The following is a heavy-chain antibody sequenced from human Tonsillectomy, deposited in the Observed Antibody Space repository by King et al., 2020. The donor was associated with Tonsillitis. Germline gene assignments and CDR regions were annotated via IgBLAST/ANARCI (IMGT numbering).Heavy chain of an antibody. V-gene: IGHV3-23*04. CDR2: ISGSDGST. Sequence: VQLVESGGGLVQPGGSLRLSCAASGFTFTNYAISWVRQAPGKGLEWVSGISGSDGSTYYADSVKGRFTISRDNSKNTLHLQMKILRAEATAVYYCGKDEPSPYYFDSWGQGTLVTVSS. CDR3: GKDEPSPYYFDS. D-gene: IGHD3-16*01. CDR1: GFTFTNYA. J-gene: IGHJ4*02.